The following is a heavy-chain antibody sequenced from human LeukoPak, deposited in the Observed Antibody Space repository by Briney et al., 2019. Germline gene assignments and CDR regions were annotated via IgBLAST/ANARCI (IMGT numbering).Heavy chain of an antibody. CDR1: GGSISSY. CDR3: ARDPLSTNDFDN. D-gene: IGHD1-1*01. Sequence: SETLSLTCTVSGGSISSYWNWIRQSPGKGLEWIGYINYSGSTNYNPSLKSRVTISVDTSKNQFSLKLSSVTAADTAVYFCARDPLSTNDFDNWGQGTMVTVSS. V-gene: IGHV4-59*01. J-gene: IGHJ3*02. CDR2: INYSGST.